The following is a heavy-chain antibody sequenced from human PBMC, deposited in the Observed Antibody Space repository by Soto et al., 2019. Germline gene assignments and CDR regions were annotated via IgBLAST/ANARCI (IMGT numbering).Heavy chain of an antibody. CDR1: GGSITSGNSYS. D-gene: IGHD3-10*01. CDR3: ARAVAPYFGTWFDP. CDR2: ISHTGST. J-gene: IGHJ5*02. Sequence: PSETLSLTXAVSGGSITSGNSYSWSWIRQPPGKGLEWIGSISHTGSTSYNPSLKSRLTMSVDKSKNQFSLRLSSVTAADMAVYYCARAVAPYFGTWFDPWGRGILVTVSS. V-gene: IGHV4-30-2*01.